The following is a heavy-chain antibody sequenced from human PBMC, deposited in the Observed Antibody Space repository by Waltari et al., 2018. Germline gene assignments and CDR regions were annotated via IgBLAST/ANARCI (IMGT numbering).Heavy chain of an antibody. D-gene: IGHD6-13*01. CDR3: ARCDSSSWYPNWFDP. J-gene: IGHJ5*02. Sequence: QVQLQESGPGLVKPSETLSLTCAVSGYSISSGYYWGWIRQPPGKGLEWIGSIYHSGSTYYNPSLKSRVTISVDTSKNQFSLKLSSVTAADTAVYYCARCDSSSWYPNWFDPWGQGTLVTVSS. V-gene: IGHV4-38-2*01. CDR2: IYHSGST. CDR1: GYSISSGYY.